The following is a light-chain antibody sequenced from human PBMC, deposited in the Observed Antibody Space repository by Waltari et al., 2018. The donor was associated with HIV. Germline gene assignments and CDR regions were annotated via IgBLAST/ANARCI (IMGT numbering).Light chain of an antibody. CDR3: AAWDDSLSGFV. Sequence: QSVLTQPPSLSAAPGHKINISFSGGGRNIGRRTVHWYQPLPSRAPKLIIDHDHRRPSGVSDRFTASKSGTSASLFISKLQAADEATYYCAAWDDSLSGFVFGGGT. V-gene: IGLV1-44*01. CDR1: GRNIGRRT. J-gene: IGLJ3*02. CDR2: HDH.